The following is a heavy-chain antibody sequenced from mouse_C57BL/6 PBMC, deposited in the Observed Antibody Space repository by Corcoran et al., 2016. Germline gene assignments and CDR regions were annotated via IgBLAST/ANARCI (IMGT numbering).Heavy chain of an antibody. CDR1: GYTFTDYY. D-gene: IGHD2-5*01. Sequence: QVQLQQSGPELVKPGASVKISCKASGYTFTDYYINWVKQRPGQGLEWIGWIFPGSGSTYYNEKFKGKATLTVGKSSSTAYMLLSSLTSEDSAVYFCARLDYSNYGGFAYWGQGTLVTVSA. J-gene: IGHJ3*01. CDR2: IFPGSGST. CDR3: ARLDYSNYGGFAY. V-gene: IGHV1-75*01.